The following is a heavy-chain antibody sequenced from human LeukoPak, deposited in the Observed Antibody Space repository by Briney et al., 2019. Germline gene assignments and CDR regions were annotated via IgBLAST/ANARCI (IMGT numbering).Heavy chain of an antibody. V-gene: IGHV3-23*01. J-gene: IGHJ6*02. D-gene: IGHD3-22*01. CDR1: GFAFGSEA. Sequence: GGSLRLSCAVSGFAFGSEAMSWVRQSPARGLEWVASISPGGGTTYYADYVKGRFTISRDNAKNSLYLQMNSLRAEDTAVYYCARDRAYYDSSGYHYYYGMDVWGQGTTVTVSS. CDR3: ARDRAYYDSSGYHYYYGMDV. CDR2: ISPGGGTT.